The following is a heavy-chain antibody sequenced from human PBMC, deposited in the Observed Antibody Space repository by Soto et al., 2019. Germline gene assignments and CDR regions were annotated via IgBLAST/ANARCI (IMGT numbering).Heavy chain of an antibody. J-gene: IGHJ4*02. D-gene: IGHD1-26*01. CDR3: ARREIHGPIDY. CDR2: IYYSGTT. Sequence: SETLSLTCAVSGYSISRSNWWGWIRQPPGKGLEWIGYIYYSGTTYYNPSLKSRVTMSVDTSKNQFSLKLTSVTAVDTAVYYCARREIHGPIDYWGQGTLVTVSS. V-gene: IGHV4-28*01. CDR1: GYSISRSNW.